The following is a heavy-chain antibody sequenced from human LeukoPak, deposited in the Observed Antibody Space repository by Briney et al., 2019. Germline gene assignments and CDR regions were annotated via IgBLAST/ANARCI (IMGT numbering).Heavy chain of an antibody. V-gene: IGHV5-51*01. CDR2: IFPRDSDI. CDR3: ARQSGDYSYYYYMDV. CDR1: GYSFTSYR. J-gene: IGHJ6*03. D-gene: IGHD2-21*02. Sequence: GESLKISCQGSGYSFTSYRIGWVRQTPGKGLEWVAIIFPRDSDIRYSPSFQGQVTISADKSISTAYLQWSSLKASDTAMYYCARQSGDYSYYYYMDVWGKGTTVTISS.